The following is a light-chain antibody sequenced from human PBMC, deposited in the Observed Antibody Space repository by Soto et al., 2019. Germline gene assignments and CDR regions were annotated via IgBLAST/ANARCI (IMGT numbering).Light chain of an antibody. Sequence: QSALTQPRSVSGSPGQSVTISCTGTSSDVGGYNYVSWYQQHPGKAPKLMIYDVSKRPSGVPDRFSGSKSGNTASLTISGLQAEDEADYYCSSYTSSSTQVFGGGTQLTVL. CDR3: SSYTSSSTQV. CDR2: DVS. V-gene: IGLV2-11*01. CDR1: SSDVGGYNY. J-gene: IGLJ2*01.